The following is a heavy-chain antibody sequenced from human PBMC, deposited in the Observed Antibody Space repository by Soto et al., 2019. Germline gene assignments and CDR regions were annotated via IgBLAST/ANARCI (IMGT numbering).Heavy chain of an antibody. CDR1: GGSISSYY. CDR3: ARAEVFDY. J-gene: IGHJ4*02. CDR2: IYYSGST. Sequence: SETLSLTCTVSGGSISSYYWSWIRQPPGKGLEWIGYIYYSGSTNYNPSLKSRVNISVDTSKNQFSLKLSSVTAADAAVCYCARAEVFDYWGQGTLVIVSS. V-gene: IGHV4-59*08.